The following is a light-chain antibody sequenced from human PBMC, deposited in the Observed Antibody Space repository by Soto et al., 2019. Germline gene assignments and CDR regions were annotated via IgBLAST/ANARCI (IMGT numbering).Light chain of an antibody. V-gene: IGKV4-1*01. Sequence: DIVMTQSPDSLAVSLGERATINCKSSQSVLYGSSNKNYLAWYQQKPGQPPKLLIYWASTRESGVPDRFSGRGSGTDFTLTISSLQAEDVAVYYCQQYYSPPFTFGQGTKLEIK. CDR1: QSVLYGSSNKNY. J-gene: IGKJ2*01. CDR3: QQYYSPPFT. CDR2: WAS.